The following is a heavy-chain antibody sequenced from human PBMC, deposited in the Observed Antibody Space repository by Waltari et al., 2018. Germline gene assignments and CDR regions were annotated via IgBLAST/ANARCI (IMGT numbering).Heavy chain of an antibody. J-gene: IGHJ3*02. D-gene: IGHD3-10*01. CDR3: AREEDFGIPFAFDI. CDR1: GFTFSSDS. Sequence: EVQLVESGGGLVQPGGSLRLSCAASGFTFSSDSMNWVRQAPGKGLEWVSYISSSSSTIYYADSVKGLFTISRDNAKNSLYLQMNSLRAEDTAVYYCAREEDFGIPFAFDIWGQGTMVTVSS. V-gene: IGHV3-48*01. CDR2: ISSSSSTI.